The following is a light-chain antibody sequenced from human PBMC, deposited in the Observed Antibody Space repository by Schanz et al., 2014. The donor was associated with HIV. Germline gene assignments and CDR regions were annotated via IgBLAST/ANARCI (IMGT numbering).Light chain of an antibody. J-gene: IGLJ1*01. CDR3: SSYAGRYNYFV. V-gene: IGLV1-40*01. CDR2: EVT. Sequence: QSVLTQPPSVSGAPGQRVTISCTGSSSNIGAGYDVHWYQQHPGKAPKLMIYEVTKRPLGVPNRFSGSKSGNTASLTVSGLQAEDEADYYCSSYAGRYNYFVFGTGTKLTVL. CDR1: SSNIGAGYD.